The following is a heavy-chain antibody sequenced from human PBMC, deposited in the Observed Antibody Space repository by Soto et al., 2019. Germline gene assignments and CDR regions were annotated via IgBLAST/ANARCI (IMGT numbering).Heavy chain of an antibody. CDR2: INHSGST. CDR1: GGSFSGYY. Sequence: SETLSLTCAVYGGSFSGYYWSWIRQPPGKGLEWIGEINHSGSTNYNPSLKSRVTISVDTSKNQFSLKLSSVTAADTAVYYCARSEWLVRGPSFDYWGQGTLVTVSS. D-gene: IGHD6-19*01. J-gene: IGHJ4*02. V-gene: IGHV4-34*01. CDR3: ARSEWLVRGPSFDY.